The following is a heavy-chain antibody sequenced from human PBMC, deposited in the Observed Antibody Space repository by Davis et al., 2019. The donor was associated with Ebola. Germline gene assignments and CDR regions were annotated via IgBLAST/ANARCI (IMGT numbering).Heavy chain of an antibody. CDR1: GFTFSSYW. V-gene: IGHV4-34*01. CDR3: ARVVFVAGATPTWYFDL. J-gene: IGHJ2*01. CDR2: INHSGST. D-gene: IGHD2-15*01. Sequence: ESLKISCAASGFTFSSYWMHWVRQAPGKGLEWIGEINHSGSTNYNPSLKSRVTISVDTSKNQFSLKLSSVTAADTAVYYCARVVFVAGATPTWYFDLWGRGTLVTVSS.